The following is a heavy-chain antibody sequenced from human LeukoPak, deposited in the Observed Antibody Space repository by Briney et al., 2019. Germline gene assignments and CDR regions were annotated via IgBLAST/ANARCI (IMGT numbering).Heavy chain of an antibody. CDR2: IKSKTDGGTI. CDR3: TTDRSYYDSSGYYR. V-gene: IGHV3-15*01. D-gene: IGHD3-22*01. J-gene: IGHJ5*02. Sequence: GGSLRLSCTASGFTFGIAWMNWVRQAPGKGLEWVGRIKSKTDGGTIDYAAPVKGRFTISRDDSKNTLHLQMNSLKTEDTAMYYCTTDRSYYDSSGYYRWGQGTLVTVSS. CDR1: GFTFGIAW.